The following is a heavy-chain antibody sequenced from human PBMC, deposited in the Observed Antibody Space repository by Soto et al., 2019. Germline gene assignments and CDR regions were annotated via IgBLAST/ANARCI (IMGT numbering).Heavy chain of an antibody. D-gene: IGHD3-22*01. Sequence: GGSLRLSCAASGFTFSSYGMHWVRQAPGKGLEWVALISYDGSNKYYADSVKGRFTISRDNSKNTLYLQMNSLRAEDTAVYYCAKYYFDSSGWFDNWGQGTLVTVSS. J-gene: IGHJ4*02. CDR3: AKYYFDSSGWFDN. V-gene: IGHV3-30*18. CDR1: GFTFSSYG. CDR2: ISYDGSNK.